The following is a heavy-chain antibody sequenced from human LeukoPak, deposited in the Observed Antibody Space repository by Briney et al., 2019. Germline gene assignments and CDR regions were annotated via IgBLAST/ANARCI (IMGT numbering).Heavy chain of an antibody. CDR3: ISSAGYFDY. V-gene: IGHV3-74*01. CDR1: GLTFSNHW. CDR2: IDLDGSLT. Sequence: GGSLRLSCAASGLTFSNHWMHWVRQAPGKGLMWVSCIDLDGSLTNYADSVSGRFTISRDNAKNTLYLQRSSLRDEDTAMYYCISSAGYFDYWGQGSLVTVSS. D-gene: IGHD6-13*01. J-gene: IGHJ4*02.